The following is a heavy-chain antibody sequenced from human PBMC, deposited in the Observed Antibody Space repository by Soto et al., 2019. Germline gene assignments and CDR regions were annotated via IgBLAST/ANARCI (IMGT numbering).Heavy chain of an antibody. CDR2: ISAYNGNT. J-gene: IGHJ6*02. CDR1: GYTFTSYG. Sequence: VSVKVSCKASGYTFTSYGISWVRQAPGQGLEWMGWISAYNGNTNYAQKLQGRVTMTTDTSTSTAYMELRSLRSDDTAVYYCARFRAVAGTPYYYYGMDVWGQGTTVTVS. V-gene: IGHV1-18*01. D-gene: IGHD6-19*01. CDR3: ARFRAVAGTPYYYYGMDV.